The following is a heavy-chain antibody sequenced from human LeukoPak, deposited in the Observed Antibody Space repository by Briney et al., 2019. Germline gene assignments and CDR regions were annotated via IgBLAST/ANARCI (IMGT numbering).Heavy chain of an antibody. V-gene: IGHV3-21*04. J-gene: IGHJ5*02. Sequence: GGSLRLSCAASGFTFSSYSMNWVRQAPGKGLEWVSSISSSSSYIYYADSVKGRFTISRDNSKNTLYLQMNSLRAEDTAVYYCAKDPLITGEDWFDPWGQGTLVTVSS. CDR1: GFTFSSYS. CDR3: AKDPLITGEDWFDP. D-gene: IGHD1-1*01. CDR2: ISSSSSYI.